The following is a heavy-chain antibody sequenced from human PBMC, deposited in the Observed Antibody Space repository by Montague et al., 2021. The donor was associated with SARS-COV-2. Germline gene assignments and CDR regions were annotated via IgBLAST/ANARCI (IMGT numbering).Heavy chain of an antibody. CDR3: ARYGNTMGGAFDI. D-gene: IGHD3-16*01. Sequence: TLSLTCTVSGGSISSGGYYWSWIRQHPGMGLEWIGYIYYSGSTYYNPSLKSRVTISVDTSKNQFSLKLSSVTAADAAVYYCARYGNTMGGAFDIWGQGTMVTVSS. CDR2: IYYSGST. V-gene: IGHV4-31*03. J-gene: IGHJ3*02. CDR1: GGSISSGGYY.